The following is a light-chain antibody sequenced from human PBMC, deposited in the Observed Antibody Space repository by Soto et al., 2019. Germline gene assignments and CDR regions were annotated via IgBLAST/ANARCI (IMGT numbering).Light chain of an antibody. V-gene: IGKV1-33*01. Sequence: DIQMTQSPSSLSASVGDRVTITCQASQDIHQYLNWYQQKPGKPPNLLIYGASTLETGVPSRFSGRGSGTYFSFTISTLQPEDIATYYCQQHEDFPWTFGPGTTVDI. CDR1: QDIHQY. J-gene: IGKJ3*01. CDR2: GAS. CDR3: QQHEDFPWT.